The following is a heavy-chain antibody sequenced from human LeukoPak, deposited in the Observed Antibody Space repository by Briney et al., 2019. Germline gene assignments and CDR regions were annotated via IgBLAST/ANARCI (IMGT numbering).Heavy chain of an antibody. J-gene: IGHJ4*02. CDR1: GFTFSNYW. V-gene: IGHV3-7*04. CDR2: TKQDETEK. Sequence: GGSLRLSCAASGFTFSNYWMSWVRQAPGKGLEWVANTKQDETEKHYADSVKGRFTISRDNAQNSLYLQMNSLRAEDTAVYFWARNRQWLLADYWGQGTVVTVSS. D-gene: IGHD3-22*01. CDR3: ARNRQWLLADY.